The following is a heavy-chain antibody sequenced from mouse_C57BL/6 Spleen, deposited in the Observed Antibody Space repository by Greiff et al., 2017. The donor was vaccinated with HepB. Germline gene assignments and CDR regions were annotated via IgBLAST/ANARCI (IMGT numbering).Heavy chain of an antibody. Sequence: EVQLQQSGPELVKPGASVKISCKASGYTFTDYYMNWVKQSHGKSLEWIGDINPNNGGTSYNQKFKGKATLTVDKSSSTAYMELRSLPSEDSAVYYCAPITTVVERGAMDYWGQGTSVTVSS. CDR3: APITTVVERGAMDY. J-gene: IGHJ4*01. V-gene: IGHV1-26*01. CDR1: GYTFTDYY. D-gene: IGHD1-1*01. CDR2: INPNNGGT.